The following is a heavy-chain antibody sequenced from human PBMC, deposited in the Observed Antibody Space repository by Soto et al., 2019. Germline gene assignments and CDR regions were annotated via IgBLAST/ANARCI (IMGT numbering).Heavy chain of an antibody. CDR3: ARLGYSSSGYAFGP. V-gene: IGHV4-59*01. Sequence: PSETLSLTCTVSGGSISSYYWSWIRQPPGKGLEWIGYIYYSGSTDYNPSLKSRVTMSVDTSKNQFSLKLSSVTAADTAVYYCARLGYSSSGYAFGPGGQGTLVTVSS. CDR1: GGSISSYY. CDR2: IYYSGST. J-gene: IGHJ5*02. D-gene: IGHD6-13*01.